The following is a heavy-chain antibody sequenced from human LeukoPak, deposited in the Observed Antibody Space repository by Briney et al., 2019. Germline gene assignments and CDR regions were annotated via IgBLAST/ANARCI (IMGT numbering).Heavy chain of an antibody. CDR3: ARDHPGRYCGSTSCPEDYYYYMDV. V-gene: IGHV4-61*02. Sequence: SETLSLTCTVSGGSISSGSYYWSWIRQPAGKGLEWIGRIYTSGSTNYNPSLKSRVTISVDTSKNQFSLKLSSVTAADTAVYYCARDHPGRYCGSTSCPEDYYYYMDVWGKGTTVTVSS. J-gene: IGHJ6*03. CDR2: IYTSGST. CDR1: GGSISSGSYY. D-gene: IGHD2-2*01.